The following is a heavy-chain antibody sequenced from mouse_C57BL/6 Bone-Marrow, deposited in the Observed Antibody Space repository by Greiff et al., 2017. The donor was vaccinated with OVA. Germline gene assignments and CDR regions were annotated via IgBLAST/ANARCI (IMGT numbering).Heavy chain of an antibody. J-gene: IGHJ2*01. CDR2: IFPGSGST. CDR1: GYTFTDYY. D-gene: IGHD4-1*02. CDR3: ARPQLGEGYYFDY. V-gene: IGHV1-75*01. Sequence: QVQLKESGPELVKPGASVKISCKASGYTFTDYYINWVKQRPGQGLEWIGWIFPGSGSTYYNEKFKGKATLTVDKSSSTAYMLLSSLTSEDSAVYFCARPQLGEGYYFDYWGQGTTLTVSS.